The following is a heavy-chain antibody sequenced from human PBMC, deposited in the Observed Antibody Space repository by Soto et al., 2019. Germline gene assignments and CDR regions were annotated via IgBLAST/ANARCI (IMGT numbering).Heavy chain of an antibody. Sequence: ASVNVSCKASGYTFTSYYTHWVRQAPGQGLEWMGVINLSSGTTSFAQNFQGRFTMTRDTSTSTVYMEVSSLRSEDTAVYYCARWSTGYSDYWGQGTQVTVSS. CDR3: ARWSTGYSDY. J-gene: IGHJ4*02. CDR1: GYTFTSYY. D-gene: IGHD3-9*01. CDR2: INLSSGTT. V-gene: IGHV1-46*01.